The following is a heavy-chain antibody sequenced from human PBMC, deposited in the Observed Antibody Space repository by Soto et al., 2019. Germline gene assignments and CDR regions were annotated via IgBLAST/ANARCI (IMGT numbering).Heavy chain of an antibody. V-gene: IGHV1-18*04. J-gene: IGHJ4*02. CDR3: ARWAAPVVTLFGVVTPFYFSY. Sequence: ASAKVSCKASGYTFTSYGISWVRQAPGQGLEWMGWISAYNGNTNYAQKLQGRVTMTTDTSTSTAYMELRSVRSDDTAGYYCARWAAPVVTLFGVVTPFYFSYRGQGTLVRVCS. CDR2: ISAYNGNT. D-gene: IGHD3-3*01. CDR1: GYTFTSYG.